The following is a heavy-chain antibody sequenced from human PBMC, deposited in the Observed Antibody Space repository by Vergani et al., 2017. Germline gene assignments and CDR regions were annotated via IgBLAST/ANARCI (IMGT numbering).Heavy chain of an antibody. CDR1: GGTFSSYA. CDR3: ARDKDHSSGWYVLHWFDP. D-gene: IGHD6-19*01. CDR2: IIPIFGTA. J-gene: IGHJ5*02. V-gene: IGHV1-69*01. Sequence: QVQLVQSGAEVKKPGSSVKVSCKASGGTFSSYAISWVRQAPGQGLEWMGGIIPIFGTANYAQKFQGRVTITADESTSTAYMELSSLRSEDTAVYYCARDKDHSSGWYVLHWFDPWGQGTLVTVSS.